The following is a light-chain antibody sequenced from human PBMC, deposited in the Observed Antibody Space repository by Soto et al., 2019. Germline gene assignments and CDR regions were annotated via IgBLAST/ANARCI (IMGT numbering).Light chain of an antibody. CDR2: EVS. CDR3: SSFTTTSTVL. CDR1: SSDIGAYNY. J-gene: IGLJ2*01. V-gene: IGLV2-14*01. Sequence: QAVVTQPASVSGSLGQSITISCTGTSSDIGAYNYVSWYQQHPGKAPKVMIFEVSMRPSGVSNRFSGSKSGNMASLTISGLQAEDEGDYYCSSFTTTSTVLLGGGTKVTVL.